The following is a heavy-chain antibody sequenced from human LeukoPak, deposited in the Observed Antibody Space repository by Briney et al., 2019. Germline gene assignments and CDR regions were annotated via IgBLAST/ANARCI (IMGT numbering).Heavy chain of an antibody. CDR3: AGAVLLWFGELGYYFDY. J-gene: IGHJ4*02. CDR1: GFTFSSYA. D-gene: IGHD3-10*01. Sequence: GGSLRLSCAASGFTFSSYAMHWVRQAPGKGLEYVSAISSNGGSTDYANSVKGRFTISRDNSKNTLYLQMGSLSAEDMAVYYCAGAVLLWFGELGYYFDYWGQGTLVTVSS. CDR2: ISSNGGST. V-gene: IGHV3-64*01.